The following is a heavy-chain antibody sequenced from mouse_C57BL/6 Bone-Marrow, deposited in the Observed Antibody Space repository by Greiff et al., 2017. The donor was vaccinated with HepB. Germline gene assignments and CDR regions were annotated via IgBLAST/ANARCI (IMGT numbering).Heavy chain of an antibody. D-gene: IGHD1-1*01. CDR2: ISDGGSYT. CDR3: ARANLITTVVTFYYFDY. Sequence: EVKLVESGGGLVKPGGSLKLSCAASGFTFSSYAMSWVRQTPEKRLEWVATISDGGSYTYYPDNVKGRFTISRDNAKNNLYLQMSHLKSEDTAMYYCARANLITTVVTFYYFDYWGQGTTLTVSS. V-gene: IGHV5-4*03. CDR1: GFTFSSYA. J-gene: IGHJ2*01.